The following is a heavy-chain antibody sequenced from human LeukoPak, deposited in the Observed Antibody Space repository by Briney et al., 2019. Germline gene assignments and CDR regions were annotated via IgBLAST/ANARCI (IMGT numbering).Heavy chain of an antibody. D-gene: IGHD6-6*01. CDR3: ARGISSIAARGAFDI. Sequence: SETLSHTCTVSGGSISSGGYYWSWIRQPPGKGLEWIGYIYHSGSTYYNPSLKSRVTISVDRSKNQFSLKLSSVTAADTAVYYCARGISSIAARGAFDIWGQGTMVTVSS. CDR2: IYHSGST. V-gene: IGHV4-30-2*01. J-gene: IGHJ3*02. CDR1: GGSISSGGYY.